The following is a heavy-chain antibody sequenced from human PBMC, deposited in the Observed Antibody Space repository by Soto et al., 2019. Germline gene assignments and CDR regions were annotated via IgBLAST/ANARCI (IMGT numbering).Heavy chain of an antibody. CDR3: AKDGTIGAADYFFDF. CDR2: IASDGKDK. Sequence: QVQLVESGGGVVQPGRSLKLSCAASGFTFSNYAIHWVRQAPGKGLEWVAVIASDGKDKRYVDSAKGRFTISRDNSKNMVYLQMDSLRGEDTAVYYCAKDGTIGAADYFFDFWGQGSLVTVSS. V-gene: IGHV3-30*18. CDR1: GFTFSNYA. J-gene: IGHJ4*02. D-gene: IGHD6-13*01.